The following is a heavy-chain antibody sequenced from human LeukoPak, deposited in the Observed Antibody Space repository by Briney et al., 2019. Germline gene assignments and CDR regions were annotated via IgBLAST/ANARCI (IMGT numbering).Heavy chain of an antibody. CDR1: GFTFSRYS. V-gene: IGHV3-21*01. Sequence: GGSLRLSCAASGFTFSRYSVNWVRQAPGKGLGWVSCISDSSRHIYYADSVKGRFTISRDNAKSSASLQMNSLRVDDTAVYYCARAYTNGDYLDYWGQGTLVTVSS. D-gene: IGHD4-17*01. CDR3: ARAYTNGDYLDY. CDR2: ISDSSRHI. J-gene: IGHJ4*02.